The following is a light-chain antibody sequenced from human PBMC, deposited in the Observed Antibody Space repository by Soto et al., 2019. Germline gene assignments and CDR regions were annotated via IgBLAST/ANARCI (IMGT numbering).Light chain of an antibody. CDR1: SVEVGGYNY. CDR3: SSYTGSSTYVV. J-gene: IGLJ2*01. Sequence: QSVLTQPASVSGSPGQSITISCTGTSVEVGGYNYVSWYQQHPGKAPKLIIYDVNNRPSGVSNRFSGSKSGNTASLTISGLQAEDEADYYCSSYTGSSTYVVFGGGTKLTVL. CDR2: DVN. V-gene: IGLV2-14*01.